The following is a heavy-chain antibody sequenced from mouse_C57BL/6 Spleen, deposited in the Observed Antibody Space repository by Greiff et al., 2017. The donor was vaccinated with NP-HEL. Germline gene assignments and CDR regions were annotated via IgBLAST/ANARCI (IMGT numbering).Heavy chain of an antibody. D-gene: IGHD2-4*01. J-gene: IGHJ2*01. V-gene: IGHV5-17*01. Sequence: EVQLQQSGGGLVKPGGSLKLSCAASGFTFSDYGMHWVRQAPEKGLEWVAYISSGSSTIYYADTVKGRFTISRDNAKNTLFLQMTSLRSEDTAMYYCARSRDDYFYFDYWGQGTTLTVSS. CDR1: GFTFSDYG. CDR2: ISSGSSTI. CDR3: ARSRDDYFYFDY.